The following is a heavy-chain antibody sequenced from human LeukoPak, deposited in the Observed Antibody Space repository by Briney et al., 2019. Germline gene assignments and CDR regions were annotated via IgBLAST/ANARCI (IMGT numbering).Heavy chain of an antibody. CDR3: AKDPPASYYYDSSGHDY. Sequence: PGGSLRLSCAASGFTFTNYAMDWVRQAPGKGLEWVSAISGSGGSTYYADSVKGRFTISRDNSKNTLYLQMNSLRAEDTAVYYCAKDPPASYYYDSSGHDYWGQGTLVTVSS. D-gene: IGHD3-22*01. CDR2: ISGSGGST. J-gene: IGHJ4*02. V-gene: IGHV3-23*01. CDR1: GFTFTNYA.